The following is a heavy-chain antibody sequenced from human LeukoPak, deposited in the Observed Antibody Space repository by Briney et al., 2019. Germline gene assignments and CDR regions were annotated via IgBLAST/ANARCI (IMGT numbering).Heavy chain of an antibody. CDR2: IYYSGST. J-gene: IGHJ4*02. D-gene: IGHD4-17*01. CDR1: GGSISSSSYY. CDR3: ARGTTVTTVYFDY. Sequence: SETLSLTCTVSGGSISSSSYYWGWIRQPPGKGLEWIGSIYYSGSTYYNPSLKSRVTISVDTSKNQFSLKLSSVTAADTAVYYCARGTTVTTVYFDYWGQGTLVTVSS. V-gene: IGHV4-39*07.